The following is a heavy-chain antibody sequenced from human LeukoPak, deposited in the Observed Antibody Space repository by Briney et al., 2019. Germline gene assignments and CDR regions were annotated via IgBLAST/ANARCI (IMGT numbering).Heavy chain of an antibody. Sequence: GGSLRLSCAASGFTFDDYAMHWVRQAPGKGLEWVSLISGDGGSTYYADSVKGRFTISRDNSKNTLYLQMNSLRAEDTAVYYCARELSGEPLPVDYWGQGTLVTVSS. CDR1: GFTFDDYA. CDR2: ISGDGGST. J-gene: IGHJ4*02. CDR3: ARELSGEPLPVDY. D-gene: IGHD1-26*01. V-gene: IGHV3-43*02.